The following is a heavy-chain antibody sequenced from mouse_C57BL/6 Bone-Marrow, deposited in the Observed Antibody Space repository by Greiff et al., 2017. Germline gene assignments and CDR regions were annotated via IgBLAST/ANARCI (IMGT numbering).Heavy chain of an antibody. D-gene: IGHD1-1*01. CDR2: ISYSGST. CDR3: ARYYYGSSYY. V-gene: IGHV3-8*02. CDR1: GDSITSGY. J-gene: IGHJ2*01. Sequence: VQLKQSGPSLVKPSQTLSITCSVTGDSITSGYWNWIRKFPGNKLEYMGYISYSGSTYYNPSLKSRISISRDTSKNQYYQQLNSVTTEDTATYYCARYYYGSSYYWGQGTTLTVSS.